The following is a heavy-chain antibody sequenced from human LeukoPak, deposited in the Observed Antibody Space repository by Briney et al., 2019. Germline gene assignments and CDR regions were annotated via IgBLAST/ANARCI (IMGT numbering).Heavy chain of an antibody. CDR3: ARDFWREQTVDI. V-gene: IGHV4-59*12. CDR1: GGSISSYY. Sequence: SETLSLTCTVSGGSISSYYWSWIRQSPGKGLEWIGYIYYSGSTNYNPSLKSRVTISVDTSNNQFSLKLSSVTAADTAVYYCARDFWREQTVDIWGQGTMVTVSS. D-gene: IGHD3-3*01. J-gene: IGHJ3*02. CDR2: IYYSGST.